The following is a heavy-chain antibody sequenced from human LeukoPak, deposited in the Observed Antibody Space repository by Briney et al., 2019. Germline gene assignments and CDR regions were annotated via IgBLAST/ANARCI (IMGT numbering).Heavy chain of an antibody. D-gene: IGHD3-9*01. V-gene: IGHV3-23*01. J-gene: IGHJ6*03. Sequence: GGSLRLSCAASGFTFSSYWMSWVRQAPGKGLEWVSAITGIGDNTNYADSVKGRFTISRDNSKNTLYLQMNSLRAEDTAVYYCARDRNDILTGYTYYYYMDVWGKGTTVTVSS. CDR3: ARDRNDILTGYTYYYYMDV. CDR2: ITGIGDNT. CDR1: GFTFSSYW.